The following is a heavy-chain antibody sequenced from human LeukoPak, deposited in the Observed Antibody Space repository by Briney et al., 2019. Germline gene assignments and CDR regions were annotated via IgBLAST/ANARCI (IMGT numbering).Heavy chain of an antibody. D-gene: IGHD3-10*01. J-gene: IGHJ4*02. V-gene: IGHV1-18*01. Sequence: GAAVKVSCKCSVCTFTSYGISWVRQAPGQGLEWMGWISSYNGNTNYAQKLQGRVSMITDTYNSTASMELRSLRSDDTAVYSCARGRYYYGSGTYYFDYWGQGTLVTVSS. CDR3: ARGRYYYGSGTYYFDY. CDR2: ISSYNGNT. CDR1: VCTFTSYG.